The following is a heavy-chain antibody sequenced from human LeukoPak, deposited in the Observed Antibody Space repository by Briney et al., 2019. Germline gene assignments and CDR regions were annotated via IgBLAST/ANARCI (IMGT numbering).Heavy chain of an antibody. CDR3: AREDGYCSGGNCYSYFDS. V-gene: IGHV3-53*01. Sequence: PGGSLRLSCAASGFTAIGNYISGFAQAQGKGLEWVPVINSGGSTYYPDSVKGRFTISRDNSKNTLHLQMNSLRAEDTAVYYCAREDGYCSGGNCYSYFDSWGQGTLVTVSS. J-gene: IGHJ4*02. CDR1: GFTAIGNY. D-gene: IGHD2-15*01. CDR2: INSGGST.